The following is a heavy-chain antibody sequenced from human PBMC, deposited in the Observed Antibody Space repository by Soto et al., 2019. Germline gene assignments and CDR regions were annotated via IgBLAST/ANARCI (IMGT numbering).Heavy chain of an antibody. V-gene: IGHV4-34*01. Sequence: SETLSLTCAVYGGSFSGYYWSWIRQPPGKGLEWIGEINHSGSTNYNPSLKSRVTISVDTSKNQFSLKLSSVTAADTAVYYCARGPIGSGWLNRYFDYWGQGTLVTVSS. J-gene: IGHJ4*02. CDR2: INHSGST. D-gene: IGHD6-19*01. CDR1: GGSFSGYY. CDR3: ARGPIGSGWLNRYFDY.